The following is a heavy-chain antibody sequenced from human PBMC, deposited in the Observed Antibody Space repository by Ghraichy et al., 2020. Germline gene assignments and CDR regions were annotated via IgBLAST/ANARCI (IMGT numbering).Heavy chain of an antibody. Sequence: SCAASGFTLSSYKMYWVRQAPGKGLEWVATLSKDGINKYYVASVKGRFTISRDTSKNTLYLQINGLRLEDSAVYKCAKDYGDNEEYDYWGQGAQVTVS. CDR2: LSKDGINK. V-gene: IGHV3-30*18. CDR1: GFTLSSYK. J-gene: IGHJ4*02. D-gene: IGHD4-23*01. CDR3: AKDYGDNEEYDY.